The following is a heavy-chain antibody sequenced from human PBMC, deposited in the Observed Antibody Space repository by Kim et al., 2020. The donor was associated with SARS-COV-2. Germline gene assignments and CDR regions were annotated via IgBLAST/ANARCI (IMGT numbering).Heavy chain of an antibody. Sequence: FTISRDNAKNTLYLQMNSLRAEDTAVYYCARGAGHSGGYYLDYHYYGMDVWGQGTTVTVSS. CDR3: ARGAGHSGGYYLDYHYYGMDV. D-gene: IGHD3-22*01. V-gene: IGHV3-74*01. J-gene: IGHJ6*02.